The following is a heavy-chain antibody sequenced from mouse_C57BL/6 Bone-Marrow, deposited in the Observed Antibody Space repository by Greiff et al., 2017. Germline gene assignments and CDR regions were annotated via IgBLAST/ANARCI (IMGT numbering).Heavy chain of an antibody. Sequence: VQLQQSGAELVRPGTSVKMSCKASGYTFTNYWIGWAKQRPGHGLEWIGDIYPGGGYTNYNEKFKGKATLTADKSSSTAYMQFSSLTSEDSAIYYCARDYGNYFDYWGQGPTLTVSS. CDR2: IYPGGGYT. CDR1: GYTFTNYW. J-gene: IGHJ2*01. CDR3: ARDYGNYFDY. D-gene: IGHD1-1*01. V-gene: IGHV1-63*01.